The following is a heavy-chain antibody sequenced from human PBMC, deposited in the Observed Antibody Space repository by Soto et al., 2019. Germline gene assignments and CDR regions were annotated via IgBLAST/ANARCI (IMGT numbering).Heavy chain of an antibody. V-gene: IGHV3-30*18. J-gene: IGHJ1*01. CDR3: AKDSGPSIAAASEYFQH. CDR2: ISYDGSNK. D-gene: IGHD6-13*01. Sequence: QVQLVESGGGVVQPGRSLRLSCAASGFTFSSYGMHWVRQAPGKGLEWVAVISYDGSNKYYADSVKGRFTISRDNSKNTLYLQMNSLRAEDTAVYYCAKDSGPSIAAASEYFQHWGQCTLVTVSS. CDR1: GFTFSSYG.